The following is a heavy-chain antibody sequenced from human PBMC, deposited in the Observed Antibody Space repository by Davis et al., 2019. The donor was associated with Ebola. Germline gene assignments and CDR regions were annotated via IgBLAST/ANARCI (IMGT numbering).Heavy chain of an antibody. CDR3: ARDLRYDSSGSDYYFYMDV. Sequence: PSEILSLTCTVSGGSISRGGSYWSWVRQVPGKGLEWIGYIYYSGSTYYKPSLKSRVTISLDTSKNQFSLNLSSVTAADTAVYYCARDLRYDSSGSDYYFYMDVWGKGTTVTVSS. CDR1: GGSISRGGSY. D-gene: IGHD3-22*01. V-gene: IGHV4-31*03. CDR2: IYYSGST. J-gene: IGHJ6*03.